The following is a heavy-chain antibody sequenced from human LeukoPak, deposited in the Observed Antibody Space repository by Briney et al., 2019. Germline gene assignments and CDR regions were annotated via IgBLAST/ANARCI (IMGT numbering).Heavy chain of an antibody. CDR2: ISGSGGST. Sequence: GGSLRLSCAASGFTVSSNYMSWVRQAPGKGLEWVSAISGSGGSTYYADSVKGRFTISRDNSKNTLYLQMNSLRAEDTAVYYCATTLGYCSSTSCYTEVDTAMAIHFDYWGQGTLVTVSS. D-gene: IGHD2-2*02. J-gene: IGHJ4*02. CDR3: ATTLGYCSSTSCYTEVDTAMAIHFDY. V-gene: IGHV3-23*01. CDR1: GFTVSSNY.